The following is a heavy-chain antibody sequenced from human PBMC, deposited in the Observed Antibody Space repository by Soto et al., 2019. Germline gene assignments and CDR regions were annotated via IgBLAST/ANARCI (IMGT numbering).Heavy chain of an antibody. CDR2: ISYDGSNK. J-gene: IGHJ4*02. CDR1: GFTFSSYG. CDR3: AKDRAVAGGVIPGN. Sequence: GGSLRLSCAASGFTFSSYGMHWVRQAPGKGLEWVAVISYDGSNKYYADSVKGRFTISRDNSKNTLYLQMNSLRAEDTAVYYCAKDRAVAGGVIPGNWGQGTLVTVSS. V-gene: IGHV3-30*18. D-gene: IGHD6-19*01.